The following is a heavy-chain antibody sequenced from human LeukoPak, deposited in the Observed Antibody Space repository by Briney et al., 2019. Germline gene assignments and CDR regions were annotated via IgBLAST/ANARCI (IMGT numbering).Heavy chain of an antibody. CDR1: GFTFSSYW. J-gene: IGHJ6*03. CDR3: ARVGPPYYYYYMDV. CDR2: IKQDGSEK. Sequence: PGGSLRLSCAASGFTFSSYWMTWVRQAPGKGLEWVANIKQDGSEKYSVDSLKGRFTISRDNAKKLLYLQMNSLRAEDTAVYYCARVGPPYYYYYMDVWGKGTTVTVSS. V-gene: IGHV3-7*01.